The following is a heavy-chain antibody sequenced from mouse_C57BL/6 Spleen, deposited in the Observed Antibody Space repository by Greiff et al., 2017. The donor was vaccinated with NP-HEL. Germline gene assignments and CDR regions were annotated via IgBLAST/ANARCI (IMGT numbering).Heavy chain of an antibody. CDR1: GYTFTSYW. CDR2: IYPGSGST. Sequence: QVQLQQPGAELVKPGASVKMSCKASGYTFTSYWITWVKQRPGQGLEWIGDIYPGSGSTNYNEKFKSKATLTVDTSSSTAYMQLSSLTSEDSAVYYCARGRGSNWDVWFAYWGQGTLVTVSA. J-gene: IGHJ3*01. D-gene: IGHD4-1*01. V-gene: IGHV1-55*01. CDR3: ARGRGSNWDVWFAY.